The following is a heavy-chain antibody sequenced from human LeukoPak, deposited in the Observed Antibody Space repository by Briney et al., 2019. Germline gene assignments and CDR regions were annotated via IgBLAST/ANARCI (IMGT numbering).Heavy chain of an antibody. CDR1: GFTFSSYW. CDR3: AREVPHYYGSGSPLDGYFDY. J-gene: IGHJ4*02. V-gene: IGHV3-7*01. Sequence: PGGSLRLSCAASGFTFSSYWMSWVRQAPGEGLGWVANIKQDGSEKYYVDSVKGRFTISKDNAKNSLYLQMNSLRAEDTAVYYCAREVPHYYGSGSPLDGYFDYWGQGTLVTVSS. D-gene: IGHD3-10*01. CDR2: IKQDGSEK.